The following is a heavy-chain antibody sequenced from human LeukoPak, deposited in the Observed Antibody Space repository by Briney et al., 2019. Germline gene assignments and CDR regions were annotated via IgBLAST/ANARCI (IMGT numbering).Heavy chain of an antibody. CDR2: IKSKTDGGTT. Sequence: PGGSLRLSCAASGFTFSNAWMSWVRQAPGKGLECVGRIKSKTDGGTTEYAAPVKGRFTISRDDSKNTLFLQMNSLKTEGTAVYYCGTGTRMAAPLDFWGQGTLVTVSS. D-gene: IGHD6-13*01. CDR3: GTGTRMAAPLDF. V-gene: IGHV3-15*01. CDR1: GFTFSNAW. J-gene: IGHJ4*02.